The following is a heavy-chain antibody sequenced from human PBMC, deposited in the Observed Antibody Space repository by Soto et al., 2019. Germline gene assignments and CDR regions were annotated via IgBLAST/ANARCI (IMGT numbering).Heavy chain of an antibody. CDR1: GGSFSGYY. J-gene: IGHJ3*01. D-gene: IGHD6-19*01. CDR3: ARGTVAGTHDGLDD. Sequence: SETLSLTCAVYGGSFSGYYWSWIRQPPGKGLEWIGEINHSGSTNYNPSLKSRVTISVDTSKNQFSLKLSSVTAADTAVYYCARGTVAGTHDGLDDWGQGPMVTGSS. V-gene: IGHV4-34*01. CDR2: INHSGST.